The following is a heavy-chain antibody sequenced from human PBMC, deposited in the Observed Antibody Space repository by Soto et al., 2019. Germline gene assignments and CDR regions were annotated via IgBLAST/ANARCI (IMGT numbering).Heavy chain of an antibody. J-gene: IGHJ6*02. CDR2: LVVGTGNT. CDR1: GFTFRSSA. D-gene: IGHD2-15*01. Sequence: ASVKVSCKTSGFTFRSSAVQWVRQARGQRLEWIGWLVVGTGNTNYAQKFQQRVTISSDRPTNTVSMELSSLTSEDTAVYYCATGAYCSGGSCSDYYYYYGMDLWGQGTTVTVSS. V-gene: IGHV1-58*01. CDR3: ATGAYCSGGSCSDYYYYYGMDL.